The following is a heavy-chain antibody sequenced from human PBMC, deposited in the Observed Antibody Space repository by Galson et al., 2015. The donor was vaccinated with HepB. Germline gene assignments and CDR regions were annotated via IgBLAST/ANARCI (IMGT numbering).Heavy chain of an antibody. Sequence: SLRLSCAASGFTFSSYSMNWVRQAPGKGLEWVSYISSSSSTIYYADSVKGRFTISRDNAKSSLYLQMNSLRDEDTAVYYCARVGGGYSSSWDYYYYGMDVWGQGTTVTVSS. CDR1: GFTFSSYS. CDR2: ISSSSSTI. D-gene: IGHD6-13*01. J-gene: IGHJ6*02. CDR3: ARVGGGYSSSWDYYYYGMDV. V-gene: IGHV3-48*02.